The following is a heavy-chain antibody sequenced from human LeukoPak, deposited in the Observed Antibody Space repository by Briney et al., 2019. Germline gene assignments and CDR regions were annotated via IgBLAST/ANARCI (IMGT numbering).Heavy chain of an antibody. V-gene: IGHV4-31*11. J-gene: IGHJ4*02. CDR3: GREYGAGSYFDY. CDR1: GGSFSGYY. D-gene: IGHD3-10*01. CDR2: IYYSGST. Sequence: PSETLSLTCAVYGGSFSGYYWSWIRQHPGKGLEWIGYIYYSGSTYYNPSLKSRVTISVDTSKNQFSLKLSSVTAADTAMYYCGREYGAGSYFDYWGQGTLVTVSS.